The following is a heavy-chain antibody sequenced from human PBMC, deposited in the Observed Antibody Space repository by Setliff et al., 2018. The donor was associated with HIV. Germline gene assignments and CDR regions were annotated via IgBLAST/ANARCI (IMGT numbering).Heavy chain of an antibody. V-gene: IGHV4-61*02. CDR2: ITNTGAT. CDR3: SRGPPFDR. J-gene: IGHJ2*01. Sequence: PSETLSLTCTVSGDSISSGNYYWTRIRQPAGKALEWIGRITNTGATEYNPSLKSLGTVSVDTSQNQFSLKLTSVTAADTATYFGSRGPPFDRWGRGTLVTVSS. CDR1: GDSISSGNYY.